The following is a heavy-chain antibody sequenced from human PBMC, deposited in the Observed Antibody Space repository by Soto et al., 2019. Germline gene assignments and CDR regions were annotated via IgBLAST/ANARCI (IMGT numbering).Heavy chain of an antibody. V-gene: IGHV4-59*08. CDR3: ARPVMVRGNWFDP. CDR1: GGSISSYY. J-gene: IGHJ5*02. CDR2: IYYSGST. D-gene: IGHD3-10*01. Sequence: PSETLSLTCTVSGGSISSYYWSWIRQPPGKGLEWIGYIYYSGSTNYNPSLKSRVTISVDTSKNQFSLKLSSVTAADTAVYYCARPVMVRGNWFDPWGQGTLVTVS.